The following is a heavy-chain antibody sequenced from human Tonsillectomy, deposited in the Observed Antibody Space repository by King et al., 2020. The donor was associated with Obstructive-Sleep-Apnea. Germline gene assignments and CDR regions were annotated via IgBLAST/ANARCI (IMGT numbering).Heavy chain of an antibody. J-gene: IGHJ4*01. CDR3: ATAGGGPTRNY. CDR2: IKSKTDGGTT. CDR1: GFTFSDAW. D-gene: IGHD3-16*01. Sequence: VQLVESGGGLVKPGGSLRLSCAASGFTFSDAWMNWVRQTPGKGLEWVGRIKSKTDGGTTDYAAPVQGRFNISREDSKNTLFLQMNSVKTEDTAVYYCATAGGGPTRNYWGPGTLCTVSS. V-gene: IGHV3-15*01.